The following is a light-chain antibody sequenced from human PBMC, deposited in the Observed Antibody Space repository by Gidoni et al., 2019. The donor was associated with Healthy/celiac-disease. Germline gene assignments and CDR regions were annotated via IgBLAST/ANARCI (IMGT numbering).Light chain of an antibody. CDR3: QQSYSTPRT. J-gene: IGKJ2*01. Sequence: DIQMTQSPSSLSASVGDRVTITCRASQSISSYLNWYQQKQGKAPKLLIYAASSLQSGVPSRFSGSGSVTDFTLTISSLQPEDFATYYCQQSYSTPRTFGQGTKLEIK. CDR2: AAS. CDR1: QSISSY. V-gene: IGKV1-39*01.